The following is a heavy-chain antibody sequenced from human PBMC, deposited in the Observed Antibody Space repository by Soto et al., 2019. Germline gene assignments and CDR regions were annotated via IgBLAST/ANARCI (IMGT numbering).Heavy chain of an antibody. CDR1: GFTFSSYA. CDR3: AKDESDSSWFVFFDY. D-gene: IGHD6-13*01. Sequence: GGSLRLSCAASGFTFSSYAMSWVRQAPGKGLEWVSAISGSGGSTYYADSVKGRFTISRDNSKNTLYLQMNSLGAEETAVYYCAKDESDSSWFVFFDYWGQGTLVTVSS. V-gene: IGHV3-23*01. J-gene: IGHJ4*02. CDR2: ISGSGGST.